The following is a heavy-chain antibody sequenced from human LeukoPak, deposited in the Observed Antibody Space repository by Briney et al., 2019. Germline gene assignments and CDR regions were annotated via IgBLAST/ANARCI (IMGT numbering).Heavy chain of an antibody. CDR3: TKLEAFDI. V-gene: IGHV3-66*04. Sequence: GGSLRLSCAASGFTVSNNYMSWVRQAPGKGLECVSLIYSGGDTYYADSVMGRFTISRDNSKNTLYLQMNSLRVEDTAVYYCTKLEAFDIWGQGTMVTVS. D-gene: IGHD3-3*01. J-gene: IGHJ3*02. CDR2: IYSGGDT. CDR1: GFTVSNNY.